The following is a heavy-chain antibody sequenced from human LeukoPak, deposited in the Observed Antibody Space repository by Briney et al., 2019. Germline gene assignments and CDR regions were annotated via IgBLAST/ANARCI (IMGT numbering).Heavy chain of an antibody. CDR2: IHYSGNS. Sequence: SETLSLTCSVSGDSVSGFYWNWIRQSPGTGLEWTGNIHYSGNSNYNPSLKSRVTMSIDTSRNQFFLKLISVTAADTAVYYCVLAPNSDWFDFWGQGTQVTVSS. CDR1: GDSVSGFY. V-gene: IGHV4-59*08. J-gene: IGHJ4*02. CDR3: VLAPNSDWFDF. D-gene: IGHD3-9*01.